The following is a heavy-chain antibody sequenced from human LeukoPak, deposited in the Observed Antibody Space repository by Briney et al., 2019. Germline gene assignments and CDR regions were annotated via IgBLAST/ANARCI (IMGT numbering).Heavy chain of an antibody. Sequence: PSETLSLTCTVSGGSISSSSYYWGWIRQPPGKGLEWIGSIYYSGSTYCNPSLKSRVTISVDTSKNQFSLKLGSVTAADTAVYYCARHPRGSYYFDYWGQGTLVTVSS. CDR3: ARHPRGSYYFDY. J-gene: IGHJ4*02. CDR1: GGSISSSSYY. CDR2: IYYSGST. V-gene: IGHV4-39*01. D-gene: IGHD1-26*01.